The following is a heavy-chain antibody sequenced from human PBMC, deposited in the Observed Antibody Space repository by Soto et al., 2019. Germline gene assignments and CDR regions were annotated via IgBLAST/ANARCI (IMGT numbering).Heavy chain of an antibody. D-gene: IGHD2-2*01. J-gene: IGHJ6*02. CDR2: INPNSGGT. CDR3: ARGHCSSTSCHFKKYYGMDV. V-gene: IGHV1-2*04. Sequence: ASVKVSCKASGYTFTGYYMHWVRQAPGQGLEWMGWINPNSGGTNYAQKFQGWVTMTRDTSISTAYMELSRLRSDETAVYYCARGHCSSTSCHFKKYYGMDVWGQGTTVTVSS. CDR1: GYTFTGYY.